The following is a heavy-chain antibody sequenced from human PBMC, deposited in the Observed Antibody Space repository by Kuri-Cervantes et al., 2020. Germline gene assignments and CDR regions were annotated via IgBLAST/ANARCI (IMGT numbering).Heavy chain of an antibody. J-gene: IGHJ4*02. V-gene: IGHV3-11*04. CDR2: ISSSGSTI. Sequence: GESLKISCAASGFTFSDYYMSWIRQAPGKGLEWVSYISSSGSTIYYADSVKGRFTISRDNAKNSLYLQMNSLRAEDTAVYYCARSPRGYSYGSMNYWGQGTLVTVSS. D-gene: IGHD5-18*01. CDR1: GFTFSDYY. CDR3: ARSPRGYSYGSMNY.